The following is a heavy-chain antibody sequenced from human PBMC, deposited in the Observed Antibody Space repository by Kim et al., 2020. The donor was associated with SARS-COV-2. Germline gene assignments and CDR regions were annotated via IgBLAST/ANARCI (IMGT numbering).Heavy chain of an antibody. CDR3: ATTAINPSYLDH. CDR2: IIPLLGAT. D-gene: IGHD3-9*01. V-gene: IGHV1-69*04. CDR1: GDTVNNFA. J-gene: IGHJ4*02. Sequence: SVKVSCKASGDTVNNFAMHWVRQAPGQGLEWVGRIIPLLGATHYAQSFQGRVTITADTSTNTAYMELSSLRSEDTAVYFCATTAINPSYLDHWSQGAL.